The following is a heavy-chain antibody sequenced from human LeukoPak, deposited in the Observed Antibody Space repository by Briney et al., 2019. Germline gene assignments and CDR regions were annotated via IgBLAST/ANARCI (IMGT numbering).Heavy chain of an antibody. D-gene: IGHD5-18*01. CDR1: GGSISSSSYY. CDR3: ARSSYGLNWFDP. CDR2: IYYSGST. V-gene: IGHV4-39*07. Sequence: SETLSLTCTVSGGSISSSSYYWGWIRQPPGKGLEWIGSIYYSGSTYYNPSLKSRVTISVDTSKNQFSLKLSSVTAADTAVYYCARSSYGLNWFDPWGQGTLVTVSS. J-gene: IGHJ5*02.